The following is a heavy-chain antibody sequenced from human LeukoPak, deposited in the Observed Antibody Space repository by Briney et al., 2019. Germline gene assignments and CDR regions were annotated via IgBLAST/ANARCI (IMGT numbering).Heavy chain of an antibody. D-gene: IGHD3-22*01. CDR1: GGSISSSSYY. CDR3: ARDPGTYYYDSSGYSVDAFDI. V-gene: IGHV4-39*07. CDR2: IYYSGST. Sequence: SETLSLTCTVSGGSISSSSYYWGWIRQPPGKGLEWIGSIYYSGSTYYNPSLKSRVTISVDTSKNQFSLKLSSVTAADTAVYYCARDPGTYYYDSSGYSVDAFDIWGQGTMVTVSS. J-gene: IGHJ3*02.